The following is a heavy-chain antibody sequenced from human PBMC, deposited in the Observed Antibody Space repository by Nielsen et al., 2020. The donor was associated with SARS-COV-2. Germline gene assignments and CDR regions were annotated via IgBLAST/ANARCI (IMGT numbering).Heavy chain of an antibody. Sequence: GGSLRLSCAASGFTFSSSWMHWVCQAPEKGLEWVADIKCDGSEKYYVDSVKGRLTISRDNAKNSLYLQMNSLRAEDTALYYCAKDVGGSSSWYGNWFDPWGQGTLVTVSS. D-gene: IGHD6-13*01. V-gene: IGHV3-52*01. CDR1: GFTFSSSW. CDR2: IKCDGSEK. CDR3: AKDVGGSSSWYGNWFDP. J-gene: IGHJ5*02.